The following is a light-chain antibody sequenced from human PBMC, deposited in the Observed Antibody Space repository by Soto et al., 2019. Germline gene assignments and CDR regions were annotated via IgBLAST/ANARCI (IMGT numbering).Light chain of an antibody. CDR2: EVN. J-gene: IGLJ1*01. CDR3: SSYAGSSNV. V-gene: IGLV2-8*01. Sequence: QSALTQPPSASGSPEQSVAISCTGTSSDVGGYNYVSWYQQHPGKAPKLMIYEVNKRPSGVPDRFSGYKSGNTASLTVSGLQAEDEADYYCSSYAGSSNVFGTGTKLTVL. CDR1: SSDVGGYNY.